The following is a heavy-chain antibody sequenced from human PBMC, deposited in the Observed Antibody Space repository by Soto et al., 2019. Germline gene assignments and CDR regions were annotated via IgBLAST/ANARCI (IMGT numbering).Heavy chain of an antibody. CDR2: IYPGDSDT. V-gene: IGHV5-51*01. J-gene: IGHJ5*02. CDR3: ARKDKSGYFNWFDP. CDR1: VYTFTDYW. Sequence: PGESLKISCKGSVYTFTDYWIGWVRQLPGKGLEWMGIIYPGDSDTRYSPSFQGQVTISADRSTSTVFLQWASLKASDTAVYFCARKDKSGYFNWFDPWGQGTLVTVSS. D-gene: IGHD3-22*01.